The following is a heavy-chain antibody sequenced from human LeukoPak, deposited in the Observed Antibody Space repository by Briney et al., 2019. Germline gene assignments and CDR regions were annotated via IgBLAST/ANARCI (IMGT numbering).Heavy chain of an antibody. Sequence: SETLSLTCTVSGGSISSYYWSWIRQPAGKGLEWIGRIYTSGSTNYNPSLKSRVTMSVDTSKNQFSLKLSSVTAADTAVYYCATGGGSAYDSYYYYYMDVWGKGTTVTVSS. CDR2: IYTSGST. V-gene: IGHV4-4*07. CDR1: GGSISSYY. J-gene: IGHJ6*03. D-gene: IGHD5-12*01. CDR3: ATGGGSAYDSYYYYYMDV.